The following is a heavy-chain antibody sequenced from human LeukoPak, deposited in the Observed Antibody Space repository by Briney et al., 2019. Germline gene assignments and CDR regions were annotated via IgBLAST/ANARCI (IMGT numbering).Heavy chain of an antibody. Sequence: SETLSLTCTVSGYSISSGYYWGWIRPPPGKGLEWIGSIYHSGSTYYNPSLKSRVTISVDTSKNQFSLKLSSVTAADTAVYYCARVRGSGSYYAFDYWGQGTLVTVSS. V-gene: IGHV4-38-2*02. J-gene: IGHJ4*02. CDR3: ARVRGSGSYYAFDY. CDR2: IYHSGST. CDR1: GYSISSGYY. D-gene: IGHD3-10*01.